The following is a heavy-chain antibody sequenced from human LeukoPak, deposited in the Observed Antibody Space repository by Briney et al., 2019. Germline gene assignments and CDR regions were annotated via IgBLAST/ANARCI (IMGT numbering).Heavy chain of an antibody. CDR1: GFTFSDYY. CDR2: GDYSGGT. CDR3: AGERGEEYSSGWYKRNYFDN. J-gene: IGHJ4*02. V-gene: IGHV4-59*12. D-gene: IGHD6-19*01. Sequence: PGGSLRLSCAASGFTFSDYYMSWIRQPPGKGLEWIASGDYSGGTYYNPSLESRVAISADMSKNQFSLKLTSVTGADTAVYYCAGERGEEYSSGWYKRNYFDNWGQGIRVTVSS.